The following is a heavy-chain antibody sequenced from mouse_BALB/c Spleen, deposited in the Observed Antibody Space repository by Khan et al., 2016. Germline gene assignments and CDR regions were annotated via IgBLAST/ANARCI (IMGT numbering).Heavy chain of an antibody. CDR2: ILPGSGNI. V-gene: IGHV1-9*01. J-gene: IGHJ2*01. CDR3: ARGND. Sequence: QVQLQQSGAELMKPGASVKISCKATGYTFSSYWLEWVKQRPGHGLEWIGDILPGSGNINFNERFKDKVTFSADTSSNTAYLHLSSLTSEDSAVYYWARGNDWGQGTTLTVSS. CDR1: GYTFSSYW.